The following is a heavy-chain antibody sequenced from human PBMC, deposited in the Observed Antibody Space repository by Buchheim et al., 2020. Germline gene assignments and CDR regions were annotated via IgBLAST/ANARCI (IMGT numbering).Heavy chain of an antibody. V-gene: IGHV1-8*01. CDR3: ARSYDFWSGYYPRDYGMDV. Sequence: QVQLVQSGAEVKKPGASVKVSCKASGYTFTSYDINWVRQATGQGLEWMGWMNPNSGNTGYAQKFQGRVTMTRKTSISTAYMELSSLRSEDTAVYYCARSYDFWSGYYPRDYGMDVWGQGTT. CDR1: GYTFTSYD. CDR2: MNPNSGNT. D-gene: IGHD3-3*01. J-gene: IGHJ6*02.